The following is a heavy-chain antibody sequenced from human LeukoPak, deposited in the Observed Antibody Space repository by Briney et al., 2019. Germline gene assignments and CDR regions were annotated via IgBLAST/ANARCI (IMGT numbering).Heavy chain of an antibody. Sequence: GGSLRLSCAASGFTFSSYWMSWVRQAPGKGLEWVANIKQDGSEKYYVDSVKGRFTISRDNAKNSLYLQMNSLRAEDTAVYYCARWPDWGSDYFDYWGQGTLVTVSS. J-gene: IGHJ4*02. D-gene: IGHD7-27*01. CDR2: IKQDGSEK. CDR1: GFTFSSYW. V-gene: IGHV3-7*01. CDR3: ARWPDWGSDYFDY.